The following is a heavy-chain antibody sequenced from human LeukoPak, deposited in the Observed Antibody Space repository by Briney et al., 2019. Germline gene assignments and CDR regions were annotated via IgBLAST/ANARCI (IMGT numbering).Heavy chain of an antibody. V-gene: IGHV4-4*02. Sequence: SETLSLTCAVSGGSISSSNWWSWVRQPPGKGLEWIGEIYHSGSTNYNPSLKSRVTISVDKSKSQFSLKLSSVTAADTAVYYCARLIAAAALYGMDVWGQGTTVTVSS. CDR1: GGSISSSNW. D-gene: IGHD6-13*01. CDR2: IYHSGST. J-gene: IGHJ6*02. CDR3: ARLIAAAALYGMDV.